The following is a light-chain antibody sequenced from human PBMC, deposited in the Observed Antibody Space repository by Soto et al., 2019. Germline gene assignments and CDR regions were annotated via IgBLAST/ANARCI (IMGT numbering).Light chain of an antibody. CDR2: AAS. J-gene: IGKJ1*01. CDR3: QQGYSTPWT. Sequence: DIQMTQSPSSLSASVGARVTITCRASQSIGTYLHWYQQKAGKAPKLLIYAASNLQSGVTSRFSGSGYGTDFTLTMNSVQPEDFATYYCQQGYSTPWTFGQGTKVEIK. V-gene: IGKV1-39*01. CDR1: QSIGTY.